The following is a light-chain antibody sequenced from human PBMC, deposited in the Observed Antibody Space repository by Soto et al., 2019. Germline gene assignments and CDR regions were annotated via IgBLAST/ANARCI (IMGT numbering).Light chain of an antibody. J-gene: IGLJ2*01. CDR1: SSDVGGYNY. CDR2: DVS. Sequence: QSPLTQPASVAGSPGQSITISCTGTSSDVGGYNYVSWYQQHPGKAPKLMIYDVSNRPSGVSNRFSGSKSGNTASLTISGLQDEDEADYYCSSYTSSSTYVVFAGGTEVTVL. CDR3: SSYTSSSTYVV. V-gene: IGLV2-14*01.